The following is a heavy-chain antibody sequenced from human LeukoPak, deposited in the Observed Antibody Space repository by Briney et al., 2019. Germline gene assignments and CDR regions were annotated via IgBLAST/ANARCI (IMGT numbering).Heavy chain of an antibody. CDR3: ARGTTIGAAPLFDP. Sequence: SQTLSLTCAISGDSVSSSSAVWSWFRQSPSRGLEWLGRTYYRSKWYNEYAVTVKGRITINPDTSRNQFSLQLNSMTPEDTAVYYCARGTTIGAAPLFDPWGQGTLVTVSS. D-gene: IGHD6-13*01. V-gene: IGHV6-1*01. J-gene: IGHJ5*02. CDR2: TYYRSKWYN. CDR1: GDSVSSSSAV.